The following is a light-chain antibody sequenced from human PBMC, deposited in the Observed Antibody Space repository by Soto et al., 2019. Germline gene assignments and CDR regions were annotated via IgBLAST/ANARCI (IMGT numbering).Light chain of an antibody. CDR2: DVT. J-gene: IGLJ2*01. CDR1: SSDIGGYNY. CDR3: SSSSGSTTHIL. V-gene: IGLV2-14*01. Sequence: QSVLTQPASVSGSPGQSITISCTGSSSDIGGYNYVSWYQQHPGKAPKLIIYDVTYRPSGLSYLFSASKSGSTASLTIAGLQPEDEAYYYCSSSSGSTTHILVGGGTKLTVL.